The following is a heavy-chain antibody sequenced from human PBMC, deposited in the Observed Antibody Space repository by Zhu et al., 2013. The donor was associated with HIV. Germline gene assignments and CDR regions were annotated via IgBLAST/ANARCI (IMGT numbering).Heavy chain of an antibody. CDR3: ATGYPIRFLANF. CDR1: GYTFTEHR. D-gene: IGHD3-3*01. V-gene: IGHV1-69-2*01. CDR2: IHPVNGET. J-gene: IGHJ4*02. Sequence: VQLRQSGSEMKMPGSAVKISCRVSGYTFTEHRIYWVRQAPGKRLEWVGLIHPVNGETIYAETFSNRVTITADTSLDTAYLELTSLRSDDTAVYFCATGYPIRFLANFWGQGNPGHRLL.